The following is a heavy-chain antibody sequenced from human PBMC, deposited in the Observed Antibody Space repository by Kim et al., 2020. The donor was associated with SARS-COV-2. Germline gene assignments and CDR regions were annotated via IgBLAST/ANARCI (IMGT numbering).Heavy chain of an antibody. Sequence: GSDKYYVDSVKGRFTISRDNAKNSLYLQMNSLRAEDTAMYYCACGDYFDYWGQGTLVTVSS. CDR2: GSDK. CDR3: ACGDYFDY. J-gene: IGHJ4*02. D-gene: IGHD3-10*01. V-gene: IGHV3-7*03.